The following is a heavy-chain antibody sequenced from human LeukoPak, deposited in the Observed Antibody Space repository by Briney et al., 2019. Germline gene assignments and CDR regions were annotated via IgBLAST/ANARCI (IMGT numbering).Heavy chain of an antibody. CDR2: INAGNGNT. CDR3: ARDLRNRIAAAGYFDY. CDR1: GYTCTTYA. Sequence: ASVKVSCKASGYTCTTYAMHWVRQAPGQRLEWMGWINAGNGNTKYSQKFQGRVTITRDTSASTAYMELSSLRSEDTAVYYCARDLRNRIAAAGYFDYWGQGTLVTVSS. D-gene: IGHD6-13*01. J-gene: IGHJ4*02. V-gene: IGHV1-3*01.